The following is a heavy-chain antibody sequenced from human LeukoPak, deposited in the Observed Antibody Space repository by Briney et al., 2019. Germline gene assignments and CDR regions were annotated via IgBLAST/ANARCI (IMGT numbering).Heavy chain of an antibody. V-gene: IGHV4-30-4*01. Sequence: SQTLSLTCTVSGGSISSGDYYWSWIRQPPGKGLEWIGYIYYSGSTYYNPSLKSRVTISVDTSKNQFSLKLSSVTAADTAVYYCARVFYDYVWGSYRYLTVPYFDYWGQGTLVTVSS. CDR2: IYYSGST. CDR1: GGSISSGDYY. D-gene: IGHD3-16*02. J-gene: IGHJ4*02. CDR3: ARVFYDYVWGSYRYLTVPYFDY.